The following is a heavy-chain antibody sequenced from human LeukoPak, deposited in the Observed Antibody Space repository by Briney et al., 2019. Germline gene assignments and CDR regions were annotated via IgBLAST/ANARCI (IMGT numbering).Heavy chain of an antibody. Sequence: GSLRLSCAASGFTFSSYSMNWVRQPPGKGLEWIGEIDPNGTTNYNPSLKSRVIVSVDTSKNQFSLKLSSVTAADTAVYYCAKLSGYSYEDWFDPWGQGTLVTVSS. D-gene: IGHD5-18*01. CDR3: AKLSGYSYEDWFDP. J-gene: IGHJ5*02. V-gene: IGHV4-34*08. CDR1: GFTFSSYS. CDR2: IDPNGTT.